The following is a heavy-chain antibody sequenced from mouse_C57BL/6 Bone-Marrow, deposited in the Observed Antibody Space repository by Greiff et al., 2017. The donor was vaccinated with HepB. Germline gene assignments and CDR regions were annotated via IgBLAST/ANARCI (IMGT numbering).Heavy chain of an antibody. V-gene: IGHV10-3*01. CDR3: VRDSNPYAMDY. CDR2: IRSKSSNYAT. J-gene: IGHJ4*01. Sequence: EVKVVESGGGLVQPKGSLKLSCAASGFTFNTYAMHWVRQAPGKGLECVARIRSKSSNYATYYADSVKDRFTISRDDSQSMLYLQMNNLKTEDTAMYYCVRDSNPYAMDYWGQGTSVTVSS. D-gene: IGHD2-5*01. CDR1: GFTFNTYA.